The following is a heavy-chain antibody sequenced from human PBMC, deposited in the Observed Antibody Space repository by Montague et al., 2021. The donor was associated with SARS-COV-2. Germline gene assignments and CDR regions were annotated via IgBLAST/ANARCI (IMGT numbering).Heavy chain of an antibody. CDR2: IYPGDSDT. CDR1: GYSFTSYW. D-gene: IGHD3-22*01. J-gene: IGHJ3*02. V-gene: IGHV5-51*07. CDR3: ARVTDYYYDTSGYWDAVDS. Sequence: QPGAEVKEPGESLKISCKGSGYSFTSYWIGWVHQMPGKGLEWMGIIYPGDSDTRYSPSFQGQVTISADKSISTAYLQWSSLQASDTAIYYCARVTDYYYDTSGYWDAVDSWGQGTMVTVTS.